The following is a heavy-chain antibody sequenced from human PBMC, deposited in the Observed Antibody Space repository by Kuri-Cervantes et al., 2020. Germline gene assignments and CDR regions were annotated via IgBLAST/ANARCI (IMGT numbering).Heavy chain of an antibody. J-gene: IGHJ5*02. CDR2: ISAYNGDT. Sequence: ASVKVSCKASGYIFTDYHIHWVRLAPGQGPEWMGWISAYNGDTNYAQKLQGRVTMTTDTSTSTAYMELRSLRSDDTAVYYCARLYSSSWYVWFDPWGQGTLVTVSS. CDR3: ARLYSSSWYVWFDP. CDR1: GYIFTDYH. D-gene: IGHD6-13*01. V-gene: IGHV1-18*04.